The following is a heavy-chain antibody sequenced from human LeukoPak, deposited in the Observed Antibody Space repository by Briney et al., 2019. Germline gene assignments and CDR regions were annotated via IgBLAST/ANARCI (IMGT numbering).Heavy chain of an antibody. CDR2: INHSGST. D-gene: IGHD3-3*01. V-gene: IGHV4-34*01. CDR3: ARGVLRFLEWLLSPPYYYGMDV. Sequence: SETLSLTCAVYGGSFSGYYWSWIRQPPGKGLEWIGEINHSGSTNYSPSLKSRVTISVDTSKNQFSLKLSSVTAADTAVYYCARGVLRFLEWLLSPPYYYGMDVWGQGTTVTVSS. CDR1: GGSFSGYY. J-gene: IGHJ6*02.